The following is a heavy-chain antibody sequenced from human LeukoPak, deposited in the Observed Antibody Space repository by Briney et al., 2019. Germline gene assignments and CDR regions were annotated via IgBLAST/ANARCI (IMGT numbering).Heavy chain of an antibody. V-gene: IGHV1-2*02. D-gene: IGHD5-24*01. CDR2: INSDSGDT. Sequence: GASVKVSCKTSGYSLVAYYKHWLRQAPGQGLEWMGRINSDSGDTKFAQKFQGRVTMTRDKSINTVYMEVSRLTSDDTAVYYCAREASADGHFFDSWGQGSLVTVSS. CDR1: GYSLVAYY. J-gene: IGHJ4*02. CDR3: AREASADGHFFDS.